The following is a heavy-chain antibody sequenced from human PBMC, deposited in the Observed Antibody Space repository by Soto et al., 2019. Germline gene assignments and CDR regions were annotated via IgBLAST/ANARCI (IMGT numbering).Heavy chain of an antibody. D-gene: IGHD4-17*01. CDR3: AKEHLTTRVTRVGY. CDR1: GFTFSNYG. V-gene: IGHV3-30*18. Sequence: QVQLVESGGGVVQPGRSLRLSCAASGFTFSNYGMHWVRQAPGKGLEWVAVISYHGSDKYYADSVKGRFTISRDNSKNTLYLQMDSLRAENTAVYYCAKEHLTTRVTRVGYWGQGTLVTVSS. CDR2: ISYHGSDK. J-gene: IGHJ4*02.